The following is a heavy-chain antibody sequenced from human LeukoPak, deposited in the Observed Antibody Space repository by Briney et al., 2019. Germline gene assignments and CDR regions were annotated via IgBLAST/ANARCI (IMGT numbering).Heavy chain of an antibody. Sequence: SETLSLTCTVSGGSISSYSWSWLRQPAGKGLEWIGRIYTSGSTNYNLSLKSRVTILVDTSNNQFPRKLSSVTAADTAVYYCARGLEDSSSWYPDDAFDIWGQGTMVTVSS. J-gene: IGHJ3*02. CDR2: IYTSGST. D-gene: IGHD6-13*01. V-gene: IGHV4-4*07. CDR3: ARGLEDSSSWYPDDAFDI. CDR1: GGSISSYS.